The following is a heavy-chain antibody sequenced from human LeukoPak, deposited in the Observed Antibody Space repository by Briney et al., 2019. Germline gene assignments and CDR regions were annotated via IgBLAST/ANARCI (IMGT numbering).Heavy chain of an antibody. V-gene: IGHV1-69*13. D-gene: IGHD3-22*01. J-gene: IGHJ5*02. CDR2: IIPIFGTA. Sequence: SVKVSCKASGGTFSSYAISWVRQAPGQGLEWMGGIIPIFGTANYAQKFQGRVTITADESTSTAYMELRSLRSDDTAVYYCARDQGPYYYDSSGSGFDPWGQGTLVTVSS. CDR3: ARDQGPYYYDSSGSGFDP. CDR1: GGTFSSYA.